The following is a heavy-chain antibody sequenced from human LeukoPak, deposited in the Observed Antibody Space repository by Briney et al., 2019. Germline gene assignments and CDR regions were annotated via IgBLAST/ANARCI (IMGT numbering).Heavy chain of an antibody. Sequence: PGGSLRLSCAASGFTVSTNYMNWVRQAPGKGLEWVSVLYSVGDTYYGDSVKGRFTISRGNSKNTLYLQMNSLRAEDTAVYYCAGTKNIAAAGRLDYWGKGTLVTVSS. CDR3: AGTKNIAAAGRLDY. V-gene: IGHV3-53*01. CDR2: LYSVGDT. CDR1: GFTVSTNY. J-gene: IGHJ4*02. D-gene: IGHD6-13*01.